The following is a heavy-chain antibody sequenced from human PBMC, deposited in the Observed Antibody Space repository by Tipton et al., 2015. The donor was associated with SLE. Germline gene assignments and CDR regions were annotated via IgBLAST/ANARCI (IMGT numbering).Heavy chain of an antibody. V-gene: IGHV4-34*01. Sequence: TLSLTCAVYGASFSGNYWSWIRQPPGKGLEWIGEINHDGSTNYNPSLESRVAISVDTSKNQISLKVTSVTAADTAVYYCATGGYDWGLYQYYYGLDVWGQGTAVTVPS. D-gene: IGHD5-12*01. CDR3: ATGGYDWGLYQYYYGLDV. J-gene: IGHJ6*02. CDR1: GASFSGNY. CDR2: INHDGST.